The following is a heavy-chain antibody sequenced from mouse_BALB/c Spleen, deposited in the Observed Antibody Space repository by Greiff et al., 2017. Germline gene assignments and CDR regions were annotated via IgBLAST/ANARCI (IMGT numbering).Heavy chain of an antibody. CDR3: ARDGKRDHAMDY. D-gene: IGHD2-1*01. Sequence: VKLMESGPELVKPGVLVKISCKASGYTFTSYDINWVKQRPGQGLEWIGWIYPGDGSTKYNEKFKGKATLTADKSSSTAYMQLSSLTSENSAVYFCARDGKRDHAMDYWGQGTSVTVSS. J-gene: IGHJ4*01. V-gene: IGHV1S56*01. CDR1: GYTFTSYD. CDR2: IYPGDGST.